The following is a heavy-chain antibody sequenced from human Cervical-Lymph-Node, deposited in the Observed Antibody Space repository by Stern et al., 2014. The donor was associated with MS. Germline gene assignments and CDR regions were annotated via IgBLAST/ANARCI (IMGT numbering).Heavy chain of an antibody. Sequence: VQLVESGAEVKKPGASVKVSCKASGYTFTGYYMHWVRQAPGQGLEWMGWINPNSGGTNYAQKFQGRVTMTRDTSISTAYMELSRLRSDDTAVYYCARVVYDFWSGFSHFDPWGQGTLVTVSS. V-gene: IGHV1-2*02. J-gene: IGHJ5*02. CDR1: GYTFTGYY. CDR3: ARVVYDFWSGFSHFDP. D-gene: IGHD3-3*01. CDR2: INPNSGGT.